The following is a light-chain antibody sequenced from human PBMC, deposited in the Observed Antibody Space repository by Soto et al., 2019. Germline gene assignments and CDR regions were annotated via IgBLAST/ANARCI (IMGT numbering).Light chain of an antibody. J-gene: IGKJ4*01. CDR1: QSINSW. CDR2: KAS. V-gene: IGKV1-5*03. Sequence: DIQMTQSPSTLSASVGDRVTITCRASQSINSWLAWYQQKPGKAPKLLIYKASTLPSGVPFRFSGSGSGTEFTLTISDLQPDDFATYSCQQYSNYPLTFGGGTKVELK. CDR3: QQYSNYPLT.